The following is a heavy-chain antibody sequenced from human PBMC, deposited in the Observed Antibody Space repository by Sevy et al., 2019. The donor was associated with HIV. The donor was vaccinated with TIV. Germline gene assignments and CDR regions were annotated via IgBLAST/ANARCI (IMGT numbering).Heavy chain of an antibody. Sequence: SETLSLTCAVYGGSFSGYYWSWIRQPPGKGLEWIGEINHSGSTNYNPSLKSRVTISVDTSKNQVSLKLGSVTAADTAVYYCARSRYTYYYDSSGYRHPSYYYYYMDVWGKGTTVTVSS. J-gene: IGHJ6*03. CDR1: GGSFSGYY. V-gene: IGHV4-34*01. CDR3: ARSRYTYYYDSSGYRHPSYYYYYMDV. CDR2: INHSGST. D-gene: IGHD3-22*01.